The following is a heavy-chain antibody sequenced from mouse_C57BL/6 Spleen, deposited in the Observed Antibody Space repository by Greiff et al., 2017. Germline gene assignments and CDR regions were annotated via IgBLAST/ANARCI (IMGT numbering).Heavy chain of an antibody. CDR3: ARDRYYGSSSYYAMDY. CDR1: GYTFTGYW. CDR2: ILPGSGST. V-gene: IGHV1-9*01. D-gene: IGHD1-1*01. J-gene: IGHJ4*01. Sequence: QVQLQQSGAELMKPGASVKLSCKATGYTFTGYWIEWVKQRPGHGLEWIGEILPGSGSTNYNEKFKGKATFTADTSSNTAYMQLSSLTTEDSAIYYCARDRYYGSSSYYAMDYWGQGTSVTVSA.